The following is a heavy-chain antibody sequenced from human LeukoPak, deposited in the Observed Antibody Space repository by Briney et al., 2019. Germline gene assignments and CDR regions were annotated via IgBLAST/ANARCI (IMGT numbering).Heavy chain of an antibody. CDR3: ARARKIFGVVSLVDY. V-gene: IGHV1-46*01. D-gene: IGHD3-3*01. CDR2: INPSGGST. Sequence: ASVKVSCKASGGTFSSYAISWVRQAPGQGLEWMGIINPSGGSTSYAQKFQGRVTMTRDTSTCTVYMELSSLRSEDTAVYYCARARKIFGVVSLVDYWGQGTLVTVSS. CDR1: GGTFSSYA. J-gene: IGHJ4*02.